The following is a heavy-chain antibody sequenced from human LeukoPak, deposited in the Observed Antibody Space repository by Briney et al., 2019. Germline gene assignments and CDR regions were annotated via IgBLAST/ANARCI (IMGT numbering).Heavy chain of an antibody. J-gene: IGHJ6*02. CDR3: ARVEGSYYYYYGMDV. CDR1: GGTFSSYA. V-gene: IGHV1-69*13. CDR2: IIPIFGTA. Sequence: SVKVSCKASGGTFSSYAISWVRQAPGQGLEWMGGIIPIFGTANYAQKFQGRVTITADESTSTAYMELSSLRSEDTAVYYCARVEGSYYYYYGMDVWGQGTTVTVSS.